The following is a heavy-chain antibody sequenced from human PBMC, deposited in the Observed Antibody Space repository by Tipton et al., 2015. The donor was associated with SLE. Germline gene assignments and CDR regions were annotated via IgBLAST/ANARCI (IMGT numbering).Heavy chain of an antibody. D-gene: IGHD6-13*01. V-gene: IGHV4-38-2*02. J-gene: IGHJ4*02. CDR1: GFSISSGYF. Sequence: TLSLTCTVSGFSISSGYFWGWIRQSPEKGLEWIGRIYSSGTTNYNPSLKSRLTISLDTSKNQFSLNLNSVTAADTAVYYCARGERSSMPDYWGQGSLVTVSS. CDR2: IYSSGTT. CDR3: ARGERSSMPDY.